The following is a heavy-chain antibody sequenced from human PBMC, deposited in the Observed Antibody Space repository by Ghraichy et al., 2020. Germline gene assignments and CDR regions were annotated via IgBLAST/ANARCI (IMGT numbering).Heavy chain of an antibody. CDR1: GGSITTKNY. CDR3: ARNGGYNQDY. D-gene: IGHD5-24*01. CDR2: IYHRGNT. J-gene: IGHJ4*02. Sequence: SLTCDVSGGSITTKNYWSWVRQSPGRGLEWIGEIYHRGNTNYNPSLSSRLTLSLDKSRNRFSLRLDFVTAADTAVYYCARNGGYNQDYWGQGILVTVSS. V-gene: IGHV4-4*02.